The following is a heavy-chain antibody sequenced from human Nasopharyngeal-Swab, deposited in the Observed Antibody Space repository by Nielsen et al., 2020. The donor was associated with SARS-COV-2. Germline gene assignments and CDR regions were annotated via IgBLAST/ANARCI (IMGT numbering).Heavy chain of an antibody. D-gene: IGHD6-19*01. Sequence: GGSLRLSCAVSGFTFSSYSMNWVRQAPGKGLEWVSSISSSSSYIYYADSVKGRFTISRDNSKNTLYLQMNSLRAEDTAVYYCAKDLSIAVAGTLFDYWGQGTLVTVSS. J-gene: IGHJ4*02. CDR1: GFTFSSYS. CDR2: ISSSSSYI. V-gene: IGHV3-21*01. CDR3: AKDLSIAVAGTLFDY.